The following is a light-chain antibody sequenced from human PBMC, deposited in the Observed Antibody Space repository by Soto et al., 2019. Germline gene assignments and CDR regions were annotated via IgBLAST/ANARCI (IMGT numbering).Light chain of an antibody. Sequence: DIPMTQSPSSLSASVGDRVTITCRAGQIISTSLNWYQQKPGKAPKLLIYAASSLQSGVPSRFSGSGSGTDFTLTISSLQPEDFATYYYQQSYSAPITFAQGTRLEIK. CDR2: AAS. CDR1: QIISTS. V-gene: IGKV1-39*01. CDR3: QQSYSAPIT. J-gene: IGKJ5*01.